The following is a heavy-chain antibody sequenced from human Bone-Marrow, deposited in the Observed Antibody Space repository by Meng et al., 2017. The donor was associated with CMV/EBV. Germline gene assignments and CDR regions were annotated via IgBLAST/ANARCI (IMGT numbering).Heavy chain of an antibody. V-gene: IGHV3-11*04. J-gene: IGHJ4*02. CDR1: GFTFSDYY. CDR3: ASLSTYYDFWSGPADY. D-gene: IGHD3-3*01. Sequence: GESLKISCAASGFTFSDYYMSWIRQAPGKGLEWVSYISSSGSTIYYADSVKGRFTISRDNAKNSLYLQMNSLRAEDTAVYYCASLSTYYDFWSGPADYWGQGTLVTVSS. CDR2: ISSSGSTI.